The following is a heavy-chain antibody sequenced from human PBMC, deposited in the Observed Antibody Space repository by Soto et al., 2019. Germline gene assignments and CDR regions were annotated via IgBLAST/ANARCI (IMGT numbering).Heavy chain of an antibody. CDR3: ERYCNSVSCRGLGGMDG. D-gene: IGHD2-2*01. CDR1: GFSFSSYA. V-gene: IGHV3-23*01. Sequence: PGGSLRLSCAASGFSFSSYAMSWVRQAPGKGLEWVSALDSSGAHTHYADSVKGRFTISRDNSKNTLYLQMNSLRAEDTAVYYCERYCNSVSCRGLGGMDGWGPGTTVTVSS. J-gene: IGHJ6*02. CDR2: LDSSGAHT.